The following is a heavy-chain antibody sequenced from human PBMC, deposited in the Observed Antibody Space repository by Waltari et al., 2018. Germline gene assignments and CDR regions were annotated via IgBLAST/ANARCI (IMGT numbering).Heavy chain of an antibody. CDR3: ARVSVANDAFDI. CDR2: INPNSGGT. J-gene: IGHJ3*02. Sequence: GYTFTGYYMHWVRQAPGQGLEWMGWINPNSGGTNYAQKFQGRVTMTRDTSISTAYMELSRLRSDDTAVYYCARVSVANDAFDIWGQGTMVTVSS. V-gene: IGHV1-2*02. CDR1: GYTFTGYY.